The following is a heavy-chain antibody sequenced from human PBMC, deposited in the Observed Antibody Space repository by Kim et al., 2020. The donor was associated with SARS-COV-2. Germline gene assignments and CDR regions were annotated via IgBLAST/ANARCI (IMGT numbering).Heavy chain of an antibody. Sequence: GGSLRLSCAASGFTFSSYWMHWVRQAPGKGLVWVSRINSDGSSTSYADSVKGRFTISRDNAKNTLYLQMNSLRAEDTAVYYCARDGRYFDWLLMNPYYYYYYGMDVWGQWTTVTVSS. CDR2: INSDGSST. CDR3: ARDGRYFDWLLMNPYYYYYYGMDV. D-gene: IGHD3-9*01. CDR1: GFTFSSYW. V-gene: IGHV3-74*01. J-gene: IGHJ6*02.